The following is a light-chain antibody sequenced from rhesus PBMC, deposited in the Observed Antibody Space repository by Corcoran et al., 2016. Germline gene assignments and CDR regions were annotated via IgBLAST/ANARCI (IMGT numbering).Light chain of an antibody. J-gene: IGKJ2*01. V-gene: IGKV1-22*01. CDR3: QQYSSSPYS. CDR2: KAS. CDR1: QSSSSW. Sequence: DIQMTQSPSSLSASVGDTVTITCRASQSSSSWLAWYQQKPGKAPKLLIYKASSLQSGVPSRVSGSGSGTDFTLTISSLKSEDFATYYCQQYSSSPYSFGQGTKVEIK.